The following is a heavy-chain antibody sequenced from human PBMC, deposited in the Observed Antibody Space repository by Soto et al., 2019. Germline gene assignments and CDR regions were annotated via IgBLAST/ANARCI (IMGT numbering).Heavy chain of an antibody. CDR1: GYTFTSYG. J-gene: IGHJ5*02. CDR2: ISAYNGNT. CDR3: ARTEGGWYGIDP. D-gene: IGHD6-19*01. Sequence: QVQLVQSGAEVKKPGASVKVSCKASGYTFTSYGITWMRQAPGQGLEWMGWISAYNGNTNYAQNLQGRVTMTTDTSRSNAYMELRSLGSDDPAVYYCARTEGGWYGIDPWGQGTLVTVSS. V-gene: IGHV1-18*01.